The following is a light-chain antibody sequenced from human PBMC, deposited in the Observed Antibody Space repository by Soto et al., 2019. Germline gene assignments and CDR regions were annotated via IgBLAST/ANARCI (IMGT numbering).Light chain of an antibody. CDR3: CSYGGSRTFRV. CDR2: EVS. V-gene: IGLV2-23*02. Sequence: QSALTQPASVSGSPGQSITISCTGTSSDVGSYNLVSWYQHHPGKAPQLMIYEVSKRPSGVSNRFSGSKSGNTASLTISGLQAEDEADYYCCSYGGSRTFRVFGGGTKLT. J-gene: IGLJ2*01. CDR1: SSDVGSYNL.